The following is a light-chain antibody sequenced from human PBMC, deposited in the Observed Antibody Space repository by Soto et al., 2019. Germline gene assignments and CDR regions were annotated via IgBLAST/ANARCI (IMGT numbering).Light chain of an antibody. J-gene: IGLJ2*01. CDR2: EGS. CDR3: CSFAVGSTLV. Sequence: QSVLTQPPSASGSPGQSVTISCTGTSSDVGTYNLVSWHQHHPGKAPKLIIYEGSKRPSGVSNRFSGSKSGNTASLTISGLQAEDEADYYCCSFAVGSTLVFGGGTKLTVL. CDR1: SSDVGTYNL. V-gene: IGLV2-23*01.